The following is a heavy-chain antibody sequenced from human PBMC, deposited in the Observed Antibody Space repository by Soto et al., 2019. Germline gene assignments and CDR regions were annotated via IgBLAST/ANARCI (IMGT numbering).Heavy chain of an antibody. Sequence: QVQLVQSGAEVKKPGSSVKVSCRAPGGTFNSHTISWVRQAPGQGLEWMGGIMPMFGVTNYARKFQGRLTMTANESXXXXXXXXXXXXXXXXXXXXXXXXXXTSSMSLPWMGYHYYGLDVWGQGTTVIVSS. CDR2: IMPMFGVT. CDR1: GGTFNSHT. V-gene: IGHV1-69*12. D-gene: IGHD2-2*01. CDR3: XXXXXTSSMSLPWMGYHYYGLDV. J-gene: IGHJ6*02.